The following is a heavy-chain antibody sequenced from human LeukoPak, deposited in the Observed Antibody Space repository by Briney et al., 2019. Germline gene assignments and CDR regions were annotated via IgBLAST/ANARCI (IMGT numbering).Heavy chain of an antibody. Sequence: PGGSLRLSCAASGYTFISYIINLVRQAPGKGLEWVSSISVRSNYIYYADSVRGRFSISRDDARDSLYLQMNSLRAEDTAVYYCVRLRRNSDTSGFYYYYDYWGQGTLVTVSS. V-gene: IGHV3-21*01. CDR1: GYTFISYI. CDR3: VRLRRNSDTSGFYYYYDY. J-gene: IGHJ4*02. CDR2: ISVRSNYI. D-gene: IGHD3-22*01.